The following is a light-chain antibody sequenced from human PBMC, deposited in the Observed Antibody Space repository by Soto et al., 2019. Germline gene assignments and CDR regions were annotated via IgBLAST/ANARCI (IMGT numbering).Light chain of an antibody. J-gene: IGKJ4*02. CDR2: ATS. CDR1: QDISSS. V-gene: IGKV1-9*01. Sequence: IQLTQSPSSLSASVGDRVTVTCRASQDISSSLAWYQQKPGKAPKLLIYATSPLQSGVPSRFSGSGSGTDFALTISSLQPEDFAADDCHQLSSSPRTFGGGTKVDIK. CDR3: HQLSSSPRT.